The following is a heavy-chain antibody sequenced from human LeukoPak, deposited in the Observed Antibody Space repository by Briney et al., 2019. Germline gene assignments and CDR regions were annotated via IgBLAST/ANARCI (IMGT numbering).Heavy chain of an antibody. V-gene: IGHV3-66*02. CDR2: IYSGGST. J-gene: IGHJ3*02. Sequence: PGGSLRLSCAASGFTVSSNYMSWVRQAPGKGLEWVSVIYSGGSTYYADSVKGRFTISRDNSKNTLYLQMNSLRAEDTAVYYCARDHQDPAWAFDIWGQGTMVTVSS. CDR1: GFTVSSNY. CDR3: ARDHQDPAWAFDI.